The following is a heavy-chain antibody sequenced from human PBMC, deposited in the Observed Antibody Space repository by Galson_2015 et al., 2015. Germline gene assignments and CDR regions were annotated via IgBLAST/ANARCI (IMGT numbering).Heavy chain of an antibody. CDR2: ISYDGSNK. V-gene: IGHV3-30-3*01. Sequence: SLRLSCAASGFTFSRYAMHWVRQAPGKGLEWVTVISYDGSNKFYADSVKGRFIISRDNSKNTLYLQMNSLRAEDTAVYYCTRVGGDIAARTWGYFDYWGQGTLVTVSS. J-gene: IGHJ4*02. D-gene: IGHD6-6*01. CDR1: GFTFSRYA. CDR3: TRVGGDIAARTWGYFDY.